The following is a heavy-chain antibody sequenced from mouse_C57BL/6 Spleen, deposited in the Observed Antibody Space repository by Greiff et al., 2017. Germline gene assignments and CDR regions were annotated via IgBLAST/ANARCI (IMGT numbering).Heavy chain of an antibody. CDR1: GYTFSSYW. CDR3: ARSGGPYAMDY. CDR2: IDPNSGGT. V-gene: IGHV1-72*01. Sequence: VKPAASVMLSCKASGYTFSSYWMLWLKQWPGRGLGWIGRIDPNSGGTKYNEEFKSKATLTVDKPSSTAYMQLSSLTSEDTAVYYCARSGGPYAMDYWGQGTSVTVSS. D-gene: IGHD3-1*01. J-gene: IGHJ4*01.